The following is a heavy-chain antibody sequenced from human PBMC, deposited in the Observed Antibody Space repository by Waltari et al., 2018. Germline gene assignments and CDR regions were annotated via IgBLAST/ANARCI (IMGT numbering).Heavy chain of an antibody. CDR1: GGSISSYY. CDR3: ARVTFSGLDY. CDR2: IYYSGST. D-gene: IGHD6-19*01. J-gene: IGHJ4*02. Sequence: QVQLQESGSGLVKPSETLSLTCTVSGGSISSYYWSWIRQPPGKGLEWIGYIYYSGSTNYNPSLKSGVTISVDTSKNQFSRKLSSVTAADTAVYYCARVTFSGLDYWGQGTLVTVSS. V-gene: IGHV4-59*01.